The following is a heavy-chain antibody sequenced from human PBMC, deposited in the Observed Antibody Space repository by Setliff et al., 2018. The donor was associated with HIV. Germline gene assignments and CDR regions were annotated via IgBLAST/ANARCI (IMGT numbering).Heavy chain of an antibody. J-gene: IGHJ4*02. V-gene: IGHV1-69*10. D-gene: IGHD3-22*01. Sequence: SVKVSCKASGGTFSSYAISWVRQAPGQGLEWMGGIIPILGIANYAQKFQGRVTITADESTSTAYMELSSLRSEDTAVYYCARGLYYYDSSGYYYLTWGQGTLVTVSS. CDR1: GGTFSSYA. CDR3: ARGLYYYDSSGYYYLT. CDR2: IIPILGIA.